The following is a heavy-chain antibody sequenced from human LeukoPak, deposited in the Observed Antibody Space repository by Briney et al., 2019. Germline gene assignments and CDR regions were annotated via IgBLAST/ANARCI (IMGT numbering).Heavy chain of an antibody. V-gene: IGHV1-69*04. CDR2: IIPILGIA. D-gene: IGHD3-22*01. CDR3: ARSTIDSSGSKCYFDY. Sequence: SVKVSCKASGGTFSSYAISWVRHAPGQGLEWMGRIIPILGIANYAQKFQGRVTITADKSTSTAYMELSSLRSEDTAVYYCARSTIDSSGSKCYFDYWGQGTLVTVSS. J-gene: IGHJ4*02. CDR1: GGTFSSYA.